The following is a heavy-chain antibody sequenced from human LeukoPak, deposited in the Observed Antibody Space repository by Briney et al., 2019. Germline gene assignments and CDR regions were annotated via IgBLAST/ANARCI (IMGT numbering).Heavy chain of an antibody. CDR1: GFTFSSYA. V-gene: IGHV3-23*01. Sequence: GGSLRLSCAASGFTFSSYAMSWVRQAPGKGLEWVSAISGSGGSTYYADSVKGRFTISRDNSKNTLYLQMNSLRAEDTAVYYCAKGTNVLERPGAYYYYMDVWGKGTTVTVSS. CDR2: ISGSGGST. CDR3: AKGTNVLERPGAYYYYMDV. J-gene: IGHJ6*03. D-gene: IGHD3-3*01.